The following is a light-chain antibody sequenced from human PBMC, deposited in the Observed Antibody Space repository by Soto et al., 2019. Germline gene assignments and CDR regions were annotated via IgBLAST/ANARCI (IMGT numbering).Light chain of an antibody. J-gene: IGLJ3*02. CDR2: NNS. V-gene: IGLV1-44*01. CDR3: AALADSQSCPV. Sequence: QSVLTQPPSASGTPGQRVIISCSGGSSNIGRRSVNWYQQLQATAPKLLILNNSQRPSGVPDRSSCSKSGTSASLAISGLQSEDEADYDCAALADSQSCPVFGGGTKVTVL. CDR1: SSNIGRRS.